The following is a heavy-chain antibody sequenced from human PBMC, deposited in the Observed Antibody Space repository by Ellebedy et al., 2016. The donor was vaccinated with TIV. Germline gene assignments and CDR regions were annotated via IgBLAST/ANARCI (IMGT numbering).Heavy chain of an antibody. CDR3: ARDLRGSLKGGY. CDR2: ISIYNGNT. D-gene: IGHD2-8*01. J-gene: IGHJ4*02. CDR1: GYTLSGYY. V-gene: IGHV1-18*04. Sequence: AASVKVSCKASGYTLSGYYIHWVRQAPGQGLEWMGWISIYNGNTKYSQKFQGRVNMTTDTSTTTVYMELRSLRSDDTAVYYCARDLRGSLKGGYWGQGTLVTVSS.